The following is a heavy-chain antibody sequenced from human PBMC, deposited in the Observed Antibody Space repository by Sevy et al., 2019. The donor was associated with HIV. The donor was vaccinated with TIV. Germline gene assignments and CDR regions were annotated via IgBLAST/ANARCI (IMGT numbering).Heavy chain of an antibody. V-gene: IGHV1-18*01. CDR2: INTNNGNA. Sequence: ASVKVSCKGSGYPFTSFGISWVRQAPGQGLEWMGWINTNNGNANYAQKYQGRVTMTRDTSTSTAYMELRSLRPDDTAVYYCAKDRGYCSGGSCYIQVWGQGTLVTVSS. J-gene: IGHJ1*01. CDR1: GYPFTSFG. CDR3: AKDRGYCSGGSCYIQV. D-gene: IGHD2-15*01.